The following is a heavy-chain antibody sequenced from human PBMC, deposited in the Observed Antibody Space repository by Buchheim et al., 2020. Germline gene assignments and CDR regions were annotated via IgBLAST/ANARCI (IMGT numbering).Heavy chain of an antibody. J-gene: IGHJ6*02. V-gene: IGHV3-21*01. Sequence: EVQLVESGGGLVKPGGSLRLSCAASGFTFSSYSMNWVRQAPGKGLEWVSSISSSSSYIYYADSVKGRFTISRDNAKNSLYLQMNSLRAEDTAVYYCARDQDDFFSVYYYYGMDVWGQGTT. CDR2: ISSSSSYI. CDR3: ARDQDDFFSVYYYYGMDV. D-gene: IGHD3-3*01. CDR1: GFTFSSYS.